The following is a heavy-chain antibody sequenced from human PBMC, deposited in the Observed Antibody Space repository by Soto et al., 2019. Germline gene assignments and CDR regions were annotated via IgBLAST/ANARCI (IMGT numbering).Heavy chain of an antibody. Sequence: SVKVSCKASGGTFSSYAISWVRQAPGQGLEWMGGIIPIFGTANYAQKFRGRVTITADKSTSTAYMELSSLRSEDTAVYYCAREALTFNWNPPRYYYYGMDVWGQGATVTVSS. CDR3: AREALTFNWNPPRYYYYGMDV. V-gene: IGHV1-69*06. J-gene: IGHJ6*02. D-gene: IGHD1-20*01. CDR2: IIPIFGTA. CDR1: GGTFSSYA.